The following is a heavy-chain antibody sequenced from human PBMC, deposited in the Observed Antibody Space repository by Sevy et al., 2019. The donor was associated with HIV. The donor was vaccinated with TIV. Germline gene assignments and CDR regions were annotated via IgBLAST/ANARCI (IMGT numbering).Heavy chain of an antibody. Sequence: GGSLRLSCVASGFSVRDNYMTWVRQAPGKGLEWVSLIYSGGSTYYADSVKGRFLISRVSSKNTLFLHMNNLRAGDTAVYYCARGGEAKDFDYWGRGTLVTVSS. CDR3: ARGGEAKDFDY. J-gene: IGHJ4*02. D-gene: IGHD3-16*01. CDR2: IYSGGST. CDR1: GFSVRDNY. V-gene: IGHV3-53*01.